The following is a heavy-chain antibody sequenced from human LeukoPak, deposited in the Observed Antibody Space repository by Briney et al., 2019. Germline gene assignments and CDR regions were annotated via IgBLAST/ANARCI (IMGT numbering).Heavy chain of an antibody. CDR1: GGSISSYY. CDR2: IYYSGST. V-gene: IGHV4-59*01. J-gene: IGHJ4*02. CDR3: ARARLFIAAYSPQYYFDY. D-gene: IGHD6-13*01. Sequence: SETLFLTCTVSGGSISSYYWSWIRQPPGKGLEWIGYIYYSGSTNYNPSLKSRVTISVDTSKNQFSLKLSSVTAADTAVYYCARARLFIAAYSPQYYFDYWGQGTLVTVSS.